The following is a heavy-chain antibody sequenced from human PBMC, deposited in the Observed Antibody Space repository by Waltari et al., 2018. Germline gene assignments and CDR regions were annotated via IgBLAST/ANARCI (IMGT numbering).Heavy chain of an antibody. V-gene: IGHV4-38-2*02. Sequence: QVQLQASGPGLVKPSETLSLTCAVSGYSISSGYYWGWIRPPPGKGLEWIGSIYHSGSTYYNPSLKSRVTISVDTSKNQFSLKLSSVTAADTAVYYCARDGGITGTALGMDVWGQGTTVTVSS. CDR3: ARDGGITGTALGMDV. D-gene: IGHD1-20*01. CDR1: GYSISSGYY. J-gene: IGHJ6*02. CDR2: IYHSGST.